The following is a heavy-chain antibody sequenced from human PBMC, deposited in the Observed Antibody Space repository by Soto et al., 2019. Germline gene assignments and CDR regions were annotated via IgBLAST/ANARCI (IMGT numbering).Heavy chain of an antibody. D-gene: IGHD1-26*01. J-gene: IGHJ4*02. Sequence: EVQLLESGGGLVQPGGSLRLSCAASGFTFSSYAMSWVRQAPGKGLEWVSAISGSGGSTYYADSVKGRFTISRDNSKNTLYLQMNSLRAEDTAVYYCAINSGSYYFNWYFDYWGQGTLVTVSS. CDR1: GFTFSSYA. CDR2: ISGSGGST. CDR3: AINSGSYYFNWYFDY. V-gene: IGHV3-23*01.